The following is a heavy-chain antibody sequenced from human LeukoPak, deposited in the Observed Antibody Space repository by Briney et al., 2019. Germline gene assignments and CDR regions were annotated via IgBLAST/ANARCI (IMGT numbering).Heavy chain of an antibody. Sequence: GWSLRLSCAVSGFTSQNYAIHWVRQGPGKGLEWVSGLDLNSGRIDYADSVKGRFTLSRDNAKNSLYLQMNSLRAEDTAVYYCAKGGSSPYSSIDYWGQGTLVAVSS. CDR3: AKGGSSPYSSIDY. V-gene: IGHV3-9*02. D-gene: IGHD2-15*01. CDR2: LDLNSGRI. CDR1: GFTSQNYA. J-gene: IGHJ4*02.